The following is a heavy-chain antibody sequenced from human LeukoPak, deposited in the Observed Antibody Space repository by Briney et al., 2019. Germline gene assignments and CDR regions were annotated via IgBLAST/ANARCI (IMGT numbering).Heavy chain of an antibody. J-gene: IGHJ3*02. CDR3: ARYCSSTSCPEFDI. CDR1: GYTFTSYD. D-gene: IGHD2-2*01. V-gene: IGHV1-8*03. CDR2: MNPNSGNT. Sequence: ASVKVSCKASGYTFTSYDINWVRQATGQGLEWMGWMNPNSGNTGYAQKFQGRVNITRNTSLRTAYMELSSLRSEDTAVYYCARYCSSTSCPEFDIWGQGTMVTVSS.